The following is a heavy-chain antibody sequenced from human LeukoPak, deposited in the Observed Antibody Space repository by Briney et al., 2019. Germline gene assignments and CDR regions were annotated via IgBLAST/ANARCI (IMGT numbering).Heavy chain of an antibody. Sequence: GGSPRLSCAASGFTFSNYVMGWVRQAPGKGLEWVSSIIDSGDTTYHADSVKGRFTVSRDNSDNTMSLQMNNLRAEDTAIYYCAKGSTGASGYYFDSWGQGTLVTVSS. CDR2: IIDSGDTT. D-gene: IGHD2-8*02. J-gene: IGHJ4*02. V-gene: IGHV3-23*01. CDR1: GFTFSNYV. CDR3: AKGSTGASGYYFDS.